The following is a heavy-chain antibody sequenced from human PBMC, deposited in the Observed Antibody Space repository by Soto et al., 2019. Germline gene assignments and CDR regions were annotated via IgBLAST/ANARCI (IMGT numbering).Heavy chain of an antibody. CDR3: ATGGSGTYYLGPLAY. D-gene: IGHD3-10*01. J-gene: IGHJ4*02. CDR1: AFSLKTYW. V-gene: IGHV3-7*01. Sequence: EVQLVESGGGLVLPGGSLRLSCVGSAFSLKTYWMAWVRQAPGKGLECVANIRQYGDETFYVESVKGRFTISRDNANNSVYLQMDNLRAEDTGVYYCATGGSGTYYLGPLAYWGQGIMVIVSS. CDR2: IRQYGDET.